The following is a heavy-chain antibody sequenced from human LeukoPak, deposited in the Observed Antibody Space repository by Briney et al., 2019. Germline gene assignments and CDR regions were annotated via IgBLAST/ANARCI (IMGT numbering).Heavy chain of an antibody. CDR1: GYTFTSYD. CDR3: ERDYGMDV. CDR2: MKPNSGNT. V-gene: IGHV1-8*01. Sequence: ASVKVSCKASGYTFTSYDINWVRQATGQGLEWMGWMKPNSGNTGYAQKFQGRATMTSNTSISTAYMELGSLRSEDTAVDCYERDYGMDVWGQGTTVTVSS. J-gene: IGHJ6*02.